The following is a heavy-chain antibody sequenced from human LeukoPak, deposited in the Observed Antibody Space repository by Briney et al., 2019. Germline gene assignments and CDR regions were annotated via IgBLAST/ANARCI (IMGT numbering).Heavy chain of an antibody. V-gene: IGHV3-7*01. CDR1: GFTFSSYW. D-gene: IGHD2-21*02. CDR2: IKQDGSEK. Sequence: PGGSLRLSCAASGFTFSSYWMSWVRQAPGKGLEWVANIKQDGSEKYYVDSVKGRFTISRDNAKNSLYLQMNSLRAEDTAVYYCASQGDANYFDYWGQGTLVTVSS. CDR3: ASQGDANYFDY. J-gene: IGHJ4*02.